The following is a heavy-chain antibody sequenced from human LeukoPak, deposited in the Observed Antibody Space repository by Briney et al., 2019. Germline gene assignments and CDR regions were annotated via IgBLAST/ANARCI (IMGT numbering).Heavy chain of an antibody. CDR2: IIPIFGTA. CDR1: GGTLSSYA. CDR3: ARDRDYYDSIRPNWFDP. V-gene: IGHV1-69*01. Sequence: SVKVSCKASGGTLSSYAISWVRQAPGQGLEWMGGIIPIFGTANYAQKFQGRVTITADESTSTAYMELSSLRSEDTAVYYCARDRDYYDSIRPNWFDPWGQGTLVTVSS. J-gene: IGHJ5*02. D-gene: IGHD3-3*01.